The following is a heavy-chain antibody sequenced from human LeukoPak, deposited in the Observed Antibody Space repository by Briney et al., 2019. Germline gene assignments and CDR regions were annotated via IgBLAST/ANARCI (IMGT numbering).Heavy chain of an antibody. CDR2: IYTSGST. J-gene: IGHJ3*02. Sequence: SETLSLTCTVSGYSISSGYYWSWIRQPAGKGLEWIGRIYTSGSTNYNPSLKSRVTISVDTSKNQFSLKLSSVTAADTAVYYCARVPSGLFWRDAFDIWGQGTMVTVSS. CDR1: GYSISSGYY. CDR3: ARVPSGLFWRDAFDI. D-gene: IGHD3-3*01. V-gene: IGHV4-61*02.